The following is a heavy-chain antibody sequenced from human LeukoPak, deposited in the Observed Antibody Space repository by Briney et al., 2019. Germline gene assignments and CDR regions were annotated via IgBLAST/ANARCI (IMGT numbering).Heavy chain of an antibody. V-gene: IGHV3-53*01. CDR3: AQGGYFAFDF. CDR1: GFTFSDYY. CDR2: INRSGGK. J-gene: IGHJ3*01. Sequence: GGSLRLSCAASGFTFSDYYMSWIRQAPGKGLEWVSGINRSGGKYYTDSVKGRFTISRDNSKSTLYLEMNSLRADDTAVYYCAQGGYFAFDFWGQGTMVTVSS. D-gene: IGHD2-2*03.